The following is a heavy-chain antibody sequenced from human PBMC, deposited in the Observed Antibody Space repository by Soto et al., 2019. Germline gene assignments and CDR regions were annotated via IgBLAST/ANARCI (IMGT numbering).Heavy chain of an antibody. CDR2: INPNSGAT. D-gene: IGHD3-3*01. V-gene: IGHV1-2*02. Sequence: GASVKVSCKASGYTFTGYFTHWVRQAPGQGLEWMGWINPNSGATKYAQKFQGRVTLSRDTSISTAYMELSGLRSDDTAVYYCARGGGTILAPLPWGQGTLVTVSS. CDR1: GYTFTGYF. J-gene: IGHJ5*02. CDR3: ARGGGTILAPLP.